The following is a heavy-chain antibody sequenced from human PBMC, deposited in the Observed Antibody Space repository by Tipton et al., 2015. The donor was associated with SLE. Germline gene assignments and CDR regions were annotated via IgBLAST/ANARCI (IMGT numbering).Heavy chain of an antibody. V-gene: IGHV1-3*01. D-gene: IGHD6-13*01. CDR2: INAGNGNT. CDR3: ARVERAAAASFDY. J-gene: IGHJ4*02. CDR1: GYTFTNYA. Sequence: QSGPEVKKPGASVKVSCKASGYTFTNYAMHWVRQAPGQRLEWMGWINAGNGNTKYSQKFQGRITITRDTSASTAYMELSSLRSEDTAVYYCARVERAAAASFDYWGQGTLVTVSS.